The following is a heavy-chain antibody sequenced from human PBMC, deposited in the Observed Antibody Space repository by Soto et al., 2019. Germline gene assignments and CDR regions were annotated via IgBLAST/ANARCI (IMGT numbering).Heavy chain of an antibody. Sequence: TLSLTCAVPGYAITNGYHWGWISQPPGKMLEWSGIISHSGDTYYNPSLKSRVTISIDADKNHLSLILSSVTAADTAICHRTRLYGTTDSCFIGGMDVWGQRTTVTV. V-gene: IGHV4-38-2*01. CDR1: GYAITNGYH. D-gene: IGHD4-17*01. J-gene: IGHJ6*02. CDR3: TRLYGTTDSCFIGGMDV. CDR2: ISHSGDT.